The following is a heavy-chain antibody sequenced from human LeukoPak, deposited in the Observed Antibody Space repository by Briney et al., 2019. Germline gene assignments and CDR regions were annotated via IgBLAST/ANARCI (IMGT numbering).Heavy chain of an antibody. J-gene: IGHJ4*02. D-gene: IGHD3-22*01. CDR3: ATPTYYYDSSGYY. CDR2: FDPEDGET. CDR1: GYTLAELS. Sequence: ASVKVSCKVSGYTLAELSMHWVRQAPGKGLEWMGGFDPEDGETIYAQKFQGRVTMTEDTSTDTAYMELSSLRSEDTAVYYCATPTYYYDSSGYYWGQGTLVTVSS. V-gene: IGHV1-24*01.